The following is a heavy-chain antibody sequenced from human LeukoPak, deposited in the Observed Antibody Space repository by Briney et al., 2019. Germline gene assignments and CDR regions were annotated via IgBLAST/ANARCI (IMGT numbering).Heavy chain of an antibody. CDR2: ISSSGSSI. CDR3: AKGPKQLLVRRSVWSYMDV. CDR1: GFTFSSYE. J-gene: IGHJ6*03. Sequence: GGSLRLSCAASGFTFSSYEMIWVRQAPGKGLEWVSYISSSGSSIYYADSVKGRFTISRDNAKNSLYLQMNSLRAEDTAVYYCAKGPKQLLVRRSVWSYMDVWGKGTTVTIS. D-gene: IGHD5/OR15-5a*01. V-gene: IGHV3-48*03.